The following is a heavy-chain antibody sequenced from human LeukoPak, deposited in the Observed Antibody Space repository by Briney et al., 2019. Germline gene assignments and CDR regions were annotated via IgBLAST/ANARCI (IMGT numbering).Heavy chain of an antibody. V-gene: IGHV3-30*12. D-gene: IGHD1-26*01. CDR2: ISFDGTTK. CDR3: TTDHVGATVEFDS. J-gene: IGHJ4*02. CDR1: GFTFSSYG. Sequence: GGSLRLSCAASGFTFSSYGMHWVRQTPDKGLEWLAVISFDGTTKYYADSVKGRFTISRDNAKNSLYLQMDSLRAEDTAIYYCTTDHVGATVEFDSWGPGTLVTVSS.